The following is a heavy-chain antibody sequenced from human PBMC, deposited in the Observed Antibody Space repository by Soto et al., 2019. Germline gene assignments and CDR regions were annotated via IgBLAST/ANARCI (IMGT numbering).Heavy chain of an antibody. CDR1: GYTFTSYG. CDR2: ISAYNGNT. CDR3: ARDVAYCGGDCYHNWFDP. D-gene: IGHD2-21*02. Sequence: QVQLVQSGAEVKKPGASVKVSCKASGYTFTSYGISWVRQAPGQGLEWMGWISAYNGNTNYAQRLQGRVTMTTDTSTGTAYMELRSLRADDTAVYYCARDVAYCGGDCYHNWFDPWGQGTLVTVST. J-gene: IGHJ5*02. V-gene: IGHV1-18*01.